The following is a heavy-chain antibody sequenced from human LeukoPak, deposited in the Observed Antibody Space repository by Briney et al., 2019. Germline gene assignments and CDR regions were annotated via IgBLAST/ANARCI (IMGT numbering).Heavy chain of an antibody. CDR3: ARDYDSSDYYNYFDY. J-gene: IGHJ4*02. CDR1: GYTFTGYY. CDR2: INPNSGST. Sequence: ASVKVSCKASGYTFTGYYMHWVRQAPGQGLEWMGWINPNSGSTNYAQKFQGRVTMTRDTSISTAYMELRGLRSDDTAVYYCARDYDSSDYYNYFDYWGQGTLVTVSS. D-gene: IGHD3-22*01. V-gene: IGHV1-2*02.